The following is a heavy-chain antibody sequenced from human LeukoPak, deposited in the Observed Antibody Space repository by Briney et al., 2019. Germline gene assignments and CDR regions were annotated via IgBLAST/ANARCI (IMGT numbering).Heavy chain of an antibody. CDR1: AFTFSSYG. J-gene: IGHJ4*02. V-gene: IGHV3-33*01. CDR3: AVEGNSGYDWNY. Sequence: PGGSLRLSCSASAFTFSSYGMHWVRQCPGKGLEWVAVIWYDGSNKHYADSVKGRFTISRDNSKNTLYLQMNSLRAEDTAVYYCAVEGNSGYDWNYWGQGTLVTVSS. D-gene: IGHD5-12*01. CDR2: IWYDGSNK.